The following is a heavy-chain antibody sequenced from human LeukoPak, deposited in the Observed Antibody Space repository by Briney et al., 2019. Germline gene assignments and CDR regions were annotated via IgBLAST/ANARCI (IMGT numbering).Heavy chain of an antibody. V-gene: IGHV4-59*01. CDR1: SVSINRYY. D-gene: IGHD6-25*01. CDR3: ARAYVSSGLGYFDL. CDR2: IYDSATT. Sequence: SETLSLTCTVSSVSINRYYWSWIPQPPGKGLEWIGYIYDSATTNYGPSVKSRLTISGDTSKNQFSLKLSSVTAEDTAVYYCARAYVSSGLGYFDLWGRGTLVTVSS. J-gene: IGHJ2*01.